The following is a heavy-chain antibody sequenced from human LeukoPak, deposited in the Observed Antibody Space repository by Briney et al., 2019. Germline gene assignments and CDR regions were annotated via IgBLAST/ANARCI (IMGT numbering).Heavy chain of an antibody. Sequence: GGSLRLSCAASGFTFSDRYMDWVRQAPGKGLQWVGRIRNKPNSYTTDFAASVKGRFTISRDDSKNSLYLQMNSLKTEDTAVYYCTSGYCSGGSCYQGAGYWGQGALVTVSS. V-gene: IGHV3-72*01. CDR3: TSGYCSGGSCYQGAGY. D-gene: IGHD2-15*01. J-gene: IGHJ4*02. CDR2: IRNKPNSYTT. CDR1: GFTFSDRY.